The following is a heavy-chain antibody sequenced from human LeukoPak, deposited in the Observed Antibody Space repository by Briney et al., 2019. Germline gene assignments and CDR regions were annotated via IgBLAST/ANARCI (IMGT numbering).Heavy chain of an antibody. CDR3: AKDRFGRRRYSSSFDY. D-gene: IGHD6-13*01. V-gene: IGHV3-23*01. CDR2: ISGSGGST. J-gene: IGHJ4*02. Sequence: GGSLRLSCAASGFTFSSYAMSWVRQAPGKGLEWVSAISGSGGSTYYADSVKGRLTISRDNSKNTLYLQMNSLRAEDTAVYYCAKDRFGRRRYSSSFDYWGQGTLVTVSS. CDR1: GFTFSSYA.